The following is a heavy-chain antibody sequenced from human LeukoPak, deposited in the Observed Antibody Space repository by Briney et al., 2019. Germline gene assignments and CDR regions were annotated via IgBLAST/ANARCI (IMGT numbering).Heavy chain of an antibody. D-gene: IGHD3-10*01. J-gene: IGHJ4*02. CDR2: IYHSGST. CDR1: GYSISSGYY. CDR3: AREELLWFGELFFDY. Sequence: SETLSLTCTVSGYSISSGYYWGWIRQPPGKGLEWIGSIYHSGSTYYNPSLKSRVTISVDTSKNQFSLKLSSVTAADTAVYYCAREELLWFGELFFDYWGQGTLVTVSS. V-gene: IGHV4-38-2*02.